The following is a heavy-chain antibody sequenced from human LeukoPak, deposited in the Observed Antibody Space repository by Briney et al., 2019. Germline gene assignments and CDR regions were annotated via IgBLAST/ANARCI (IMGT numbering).Heavy chain of an antibody. D-gene: IGHD1-26*01. CDR2: IYYSGNT. V-gene: IGHV4-59*01. CDR1: GDSISSYY. J-gene: IGHJ5*02. Sequence: SEALSLTCTVSGDSISSYYWSWIRQPPGKGLEWIGYIYYSGNTNYNPSLKSRVTISVDTSKNQFSLKLSSVTAADTAVYYCARGIIVGATWGENDNWFDPWGQGTLVTVSS. CDR3: ARGIIVGATWGENDNWFDP.